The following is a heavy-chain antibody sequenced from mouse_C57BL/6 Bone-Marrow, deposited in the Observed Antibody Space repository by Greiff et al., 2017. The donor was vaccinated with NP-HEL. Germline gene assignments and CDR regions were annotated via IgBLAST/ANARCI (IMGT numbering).Heavy chain of an antibody. D-gene: IGHD2-5*01. V-gene: IGHV1-81*01. J-gene: IGHJ2*01. CDR3: ARTGKTIVTFDY. Sequence: VQLQQSGAELARPGASVKLSCKASGYTFTSYGISWVKQRTGQGLEWTGEIYPRSGNTYYNEKFKGKATLTADKSSSTAYMELRSLTSEDSAVYFCARTGKTIVTFDYWGQGTTLTVSS. CDR1: GYTFTSYG. CDR2: IYPRSGNT.